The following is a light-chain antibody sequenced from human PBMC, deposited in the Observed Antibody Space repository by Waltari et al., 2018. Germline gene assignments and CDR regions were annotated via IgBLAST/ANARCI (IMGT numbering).Light chain of an antibody. J-gene: IGLJ2*01. CDR1: SSDVGGYTF. CDR3: CSYAGSYTVV. CDR2: DVS. Sequence: QSALTQPRSVSGSPGQPVTISRTGTSSDVGGYTFVFWYQQHPGKAPNLMLYDVSKRPSGVPDRFSGSKSGNTASLTISGLQAEDEADYYCCSYAGSYTVVFGGGTKLTVL. V-gene: IGLV2-11*01.